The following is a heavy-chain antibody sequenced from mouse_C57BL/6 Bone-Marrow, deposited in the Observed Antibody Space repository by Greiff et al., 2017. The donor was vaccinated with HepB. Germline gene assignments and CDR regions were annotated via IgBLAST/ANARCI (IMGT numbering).Heavy chain of an antibody. V-gene: IGHV1-52*01. CDR3: ARLYYGYIYAMDY. CDR1: GYTFTSYW. J-gene: IGHJ4*01. Sequence: QVQLQQSGAELVRPGSSVKLSCKASGYTFTSYWMHWVKQRPIQGLEWIGNIDPSDSETHYNQKFKDKATLTVDKSSSTAYMQLSSLTSEDSAVYYCARLYYGYIYAMDYWGQGTSVTGSS. D-gene: IGHD2-2*01. CDR2: IDPSDSET.